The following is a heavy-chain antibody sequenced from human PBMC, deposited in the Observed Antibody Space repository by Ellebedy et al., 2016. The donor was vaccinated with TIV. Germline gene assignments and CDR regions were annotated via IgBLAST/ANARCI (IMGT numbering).Heavy chain of an antibody. CDR2: IIPVLSTT. V-gene: IGHV1-69*04. CDR1: GGPFSSIA. CDR3: AREMSTTLRYFDRVSFYGMDV. D-gene: IGHD3-9*01. Sequence: SVKVSCXASGGPFSSIAITWVRQAPGQGLEWMGRIIPVLSTTHNSQKFQARLTITADRSTSSAYMELRSLKSEDTAVYYCAREMSTTLRYFDRVSFYGMDVWGQGATVIVS. J-gene: IGHJ6*02.